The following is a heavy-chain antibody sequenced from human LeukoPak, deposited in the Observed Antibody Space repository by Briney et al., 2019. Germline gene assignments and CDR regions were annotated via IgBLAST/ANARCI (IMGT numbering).Heavy chain of an antibody. CDR2: INHSGST. J-gene: IGHJ4*02. CDR3: ARDREYLVGATVGDYFDY. V-gene: IGHV4-34*01. D-gene: IGHD1-26*01. CDR1: GFTFSSYS. Sequence: GSLRLSCAASGFTFSSYSMNWVRQAPGKGLEWIGEINHSGSTNYNPSLKSRVTISVDTSKNQFSLKLGSVTAADTAVYYCARDREYLVGATVGDYFDYWGQGTLVTVSS.